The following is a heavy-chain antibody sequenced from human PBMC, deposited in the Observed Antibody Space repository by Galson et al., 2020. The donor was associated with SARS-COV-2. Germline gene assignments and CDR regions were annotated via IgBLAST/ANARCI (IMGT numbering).Heavy chain of an antibody. CDR1: GDSISSKSSY. Sequence: SETLSLTCAVYGDSISSKSSYWGWIRQPPGKGPEWIGSISYSESTYYNPSLKSRVTMSVDTSENQFSLKLGSLTAADTAVYYCAVSAWYDPQHFDYWGQGTLVTVSA. CDR3: AVSAWYDPQHFDY. D-gene: IGHD6-19*01. CDR2: ISYSEST. J-gene: IGHJ4*02. V-gene: IGHV4-39*01.